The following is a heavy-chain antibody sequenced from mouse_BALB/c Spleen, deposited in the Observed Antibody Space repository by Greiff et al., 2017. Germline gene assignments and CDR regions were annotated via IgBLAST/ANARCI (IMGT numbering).Heavy chain of an antibody. V-gene: IGHV1S56*01. D-gene: IGHD4-1*01. CDR1: GYTFTSYY. CDR2: IYPGNVNT. J-gene: IGHJ2*01. CDR3: ARGTGFDY. Sequence: VQLQQSGPELVKPGASVRISCKASGYTFTSYYIHWVKQRPGQGLEWIGWIYPGNVNTKYNEKFKGKATLTADKSSSTAYMQLSSLTSEDSAVYFCARGTGFDYWGQGTTLTVSS.